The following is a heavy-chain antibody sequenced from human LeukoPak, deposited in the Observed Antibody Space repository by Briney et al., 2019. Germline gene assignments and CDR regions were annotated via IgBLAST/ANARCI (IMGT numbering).Heavy chain of an antibody. J-gene: IGHJ4*02. CDR1: GFTFSRYA. D-gene: IGHD2-2*01. CDR3: ARDTFQPGLIDS. Sequence: GGSLRLSCAASGFTFSRYAMNWVRQAPGKGLEWVSYINTDSSDIHYADSVKGRFAISRDNARNTLYLQLSSLRAEDSAVYYCARDTFQPGLIDSWGQGTLVTVSS. V-gene: IGHV3-21*05. CDR2: INTDSSDI.